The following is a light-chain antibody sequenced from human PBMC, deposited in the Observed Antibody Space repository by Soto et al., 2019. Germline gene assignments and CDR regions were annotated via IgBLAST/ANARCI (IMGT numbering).Light chain of an antibody. CDR1: QTINSW. CDR2: DAS. Sequence: DIQMTQSPSTLSASVGDRVTITCRASQTINSWLAWYQQKPGKAPKVLIFDASSLKTGVPSRFSGSGSGTGFTLTISNLQPDDFATYYCQQYDSYSSGPFGQGTKVDI. CDR3: QQYDSYSSGP. J-gene: IGKJ1*01. V-gene: IGKV1-5*01.